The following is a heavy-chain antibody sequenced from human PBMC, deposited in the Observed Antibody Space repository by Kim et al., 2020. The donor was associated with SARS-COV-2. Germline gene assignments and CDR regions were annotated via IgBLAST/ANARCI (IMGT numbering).Heavy chain of an antibody. CDR2: INPSGGST. Sequence: ASVKVSCKASGYTFTSYYMHWVRQAPGQGLEWMGIINPSGGSTSYAQKFQGRVTMTRDTSTSTVYMELSSLRSEDTAVYYCARAVVDYGGSTGGYYYGMDVWGQGTTVTVSS. CDR1: GYTFTSYY. CDR3: ARAVVDYGGSTGGYYYGMDV. V-gene: IGHV1-46*01. D-gene: IGHD4-17*01. J-gene: IGHJ6*02.